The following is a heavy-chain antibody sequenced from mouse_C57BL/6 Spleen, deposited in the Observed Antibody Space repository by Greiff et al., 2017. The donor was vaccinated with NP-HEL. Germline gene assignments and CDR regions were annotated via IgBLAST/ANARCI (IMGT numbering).Heavy chain of an antibody. J-gene: IGHJ2*01. CDR3: ARRYYGSSPFDY. CDR2: IYPSDSET. CDR1: GYTFTSYW. V-gene: IGHV1-61*01. Sequence: QVQLQQPGAELVRPGSSVKLSCKASGYTFTSYWMDWVKQRPGQGLEWIGNIYPSDSETHYNQKFKDKATLTVDQSSSTAYMQLSSLTSEDSAVYYCARRYYGSSPFDYWGQGTTLTVSS. D-gene: IGHD1-1*01.